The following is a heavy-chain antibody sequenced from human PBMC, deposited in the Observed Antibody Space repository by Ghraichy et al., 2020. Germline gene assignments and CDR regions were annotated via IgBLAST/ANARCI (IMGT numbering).Heavy chain of an antibody. D-gene: IGHD3-10*01. J-gene: IGHJ4*02. Sequence: GESLRLSCAASGFTFSSSAMSWVRQAPGKGLEWVSSISGSGEDTYYADSVKGRFTISRDNSENTLYLQVNSLRLEDTAVYYCAKGRFTNDYWGQGTLVTVSS. CDR1: GFTFSSSA. CDR3: AKGRFTNDY. CDR2: ISGSGEDT. V-gene: IGHV3-23*01.